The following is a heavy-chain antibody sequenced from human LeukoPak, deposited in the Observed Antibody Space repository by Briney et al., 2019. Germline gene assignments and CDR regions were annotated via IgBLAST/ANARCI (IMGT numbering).Heavy chain of an antibody. CDR2: IYHSGSL. J-gene: IGHJ4*02. Sequence: SGTLSLTCTVSGGSISSNNWWGWVRQPPGQGLEWIGEIYHSGSLNYNPSLKSRVTISVDKSRNHFSLNLSSVTAADTAVYYCARVNINNWHSCDYWGQGTLVTVSS. CDR1: GGSISSNNW. CDR3: ARVNINNWHSCDY. D-gene: IGHD1-1*01. V-gene: IGHV4-4*02.